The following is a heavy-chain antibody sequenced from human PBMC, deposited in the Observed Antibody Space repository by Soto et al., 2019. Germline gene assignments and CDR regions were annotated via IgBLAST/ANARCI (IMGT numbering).Heavy chain of an antibody. Sequence: QVQLVQSGGGVVQPGGSLRLSCAASGFTFSSYGMHWVRQAPGKGLEWVAVIWYDGSKIYYADSVKGRFTISRDNSKSTLYLQMNGLRAEDTAVYYCARPLEQHQLGFGMDVWGQGSPVTVSS. CDR3: ARPLEQHQLGFGMDV. V-gene: IGHV3-33*01. J-gene: IGHJ6*01. CDR2: IWYDGSKI. CDR1: GFTFSSYG. D-gene: IGHD6-13*01.